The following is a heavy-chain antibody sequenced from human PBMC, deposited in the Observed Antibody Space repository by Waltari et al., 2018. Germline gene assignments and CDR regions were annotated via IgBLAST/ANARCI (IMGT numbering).Heavy chain of an antibody. CDR1: GFTFSSYA. V-gene: IGHV3-23*01. J-gene: IGHJ6*03. CDR2: IRGSVGST. Sequence: EGQLLESGGGLVQPGGSLRLSCAASGFTFSSYAMSWVRQAPGKGLEWVSAIRGSVGSTYYADSVKGRFTISRDNSKNTLYLQMNSLRAEDTAVYYCAKGYGDYYYYYMDVWGKGTTVTVSS. D-gene: IGHD4-17*01. CDR3: AKGYGDYYYYYMDV.